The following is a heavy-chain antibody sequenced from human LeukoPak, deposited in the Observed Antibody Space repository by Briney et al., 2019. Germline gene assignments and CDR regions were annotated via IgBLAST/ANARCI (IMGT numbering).Heavy chain of an antibody. CDR2: IIPIFGTA. Sequence: GASVKVSCKASGGTFSSYAISWVRQAPGQGLEWMGGIIPIFGTANYAQKFQGRVTITTDESTSTAYMELSSLRSEDTAVYYCARAAREDYYDSSGYYYYWGQGTLVTVSS. CDR1: GGTFSSYA. CDR3: ARAAREDYYDSSGYYYY. J-gene: IGHJ4*02. V-gene: IGHV1-69*05. D-gene: IGHD3-22*01.